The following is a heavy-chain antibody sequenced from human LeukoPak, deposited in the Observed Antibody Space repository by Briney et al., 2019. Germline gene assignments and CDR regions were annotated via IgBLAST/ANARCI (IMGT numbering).Heavy chain of an antibody. J-gene: IGHJ5*02. V-gene: IGHV4-59*08. CDR2: IHYSGST. CDR3: ARQVYSSGLNWFDP. D-gene: IGHD6-19*01. CDR1: GGSISSYY. Sequence: SETLSLTCTVSGGSISSYYWSWIRQPPGKGLEWIWSIHYSGSTYYNPSLRSRVTISVDTSKNQFSLKLSSVTAADTAVYYCARQVYSSGLNWFDPWGQGTLVTVSS.